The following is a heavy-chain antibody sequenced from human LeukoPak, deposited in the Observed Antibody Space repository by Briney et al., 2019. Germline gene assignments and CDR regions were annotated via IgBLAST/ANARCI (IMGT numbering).Heavy chain of an antibody. V-gene: IGHV1-2*04. CDR2: INPNSGGT. CDR3: ARGPEVRGSAPFDY. D-gene: IGHD3-10*01. CDR1: GYTFTGYY. J-gene: IGHJ4*02. Sequence: ASVKVSCKASGYTFTGYYMHWVRQAPGQGLEWMGWINPNSGGTNYAQKFQGWVTMTRDTSISTAYMELSRLRSDDTAVYYCARGPEVRGSAPFDYWGQGTLVTVSS.